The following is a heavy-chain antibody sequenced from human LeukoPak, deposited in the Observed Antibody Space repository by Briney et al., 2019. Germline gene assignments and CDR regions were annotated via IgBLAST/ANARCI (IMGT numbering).Heavy chain of an antibody. J-gene: IGHJ4*02. CDR3: ARLSSSAHHFDY. D-gene: IGHD6-6*01. CDR2: IYFGDSDT. V-gene: IGHV5-51*03. Sequence: PGESLKISCTGSGDYFTSYWVGWVRQMPGKGLEWVAIIYFGDSDTRYSPSFQGRVTISADKSISTAYLQWSSLKASDTAMYYCARLSSSAHHFDYWGQGTLVTVSS. CDR1: GDYFTSYW.